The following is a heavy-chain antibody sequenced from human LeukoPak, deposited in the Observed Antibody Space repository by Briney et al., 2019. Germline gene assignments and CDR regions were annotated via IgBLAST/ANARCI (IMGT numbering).Heavy chain of an antibody. D-gene: IGHD1-26*01. CDR3: AREGGIVGAFDP. CDR2: INSDGSST. V-gene: IGHV3-74*01. Sequence: GGSLRLSCAASGFTFSSYWMHWVRQVPGKGLVWVSRINSDGSSTSYAYSVKGRFTISRDNAKNTLYLQMNSLRAEDTAVYYCAREGGIVGAFDPWGQGTLVTVSS. CDR1: GFTFSSYW. J-gene: IGHJ5*02.